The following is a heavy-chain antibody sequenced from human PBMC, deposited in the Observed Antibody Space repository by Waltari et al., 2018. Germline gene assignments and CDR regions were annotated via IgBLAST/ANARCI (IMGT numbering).Heavy chain of an antibody. D-gene: IGHD3-9*01. J-gene: IGHJ4*02. CDR2: ISWNSGSI. CDR1: GFTVSSNY. V-gene: IGHV3-9*01. CDR3: AKGLYDILTGHPFDY. Sequence: EVQLVESGGGLIQPGGCLRVSCAASGFTVSSNYMRWVRQAPGKGLEWVSGISWNSGSIGYADSVKGRFTISRDNAKNSLYLQMNSLRAEDTSLYYCAKGLYDILTGHPFDYWGQGTLVTVSS.